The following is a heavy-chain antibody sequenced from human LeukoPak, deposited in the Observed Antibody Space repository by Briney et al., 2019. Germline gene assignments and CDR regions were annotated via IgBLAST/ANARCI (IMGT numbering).Heavy chain of an antibody. CDR1: GGSISNTSYY. CDR3: ARDKGTSYLSSFDY. Sequence: SETLSLTCTVSGGSISNTSYYWGWIRQPPGKGLEWIGSIYYSGSTYHNPSLKSRVTISVDTSKNQFSLKLGSVTAADTAVYYCARDKGTSYLSSFDYWGQGTLVTVSS. J-gene: IGHJ4*02. D-gene: IGHD6-6*01. CDR2: IYYSGST. V-gene: IGHV4-39*02.